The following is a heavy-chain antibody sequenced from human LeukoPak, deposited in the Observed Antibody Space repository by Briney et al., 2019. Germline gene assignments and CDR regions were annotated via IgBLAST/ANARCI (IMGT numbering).Heavy chain of an antibody. CDR3: AMNTPLAY. D-gene: IGHD1-1*01. J-gene: IGHJ4*02. CDR1: GFTFSNYA. CDR2: ISSSGGSA. V-gene: IGHV3-23*01. Sequence: GGSLRLSCAASGFTFSNYAMNWVRQAPGKGLEWVSTISSSGGSAFYADSLKGRFTISRDNSKNTLYLEMNSLRAEDTALYYCAMNTPLAYWGQGTLVTVSS.